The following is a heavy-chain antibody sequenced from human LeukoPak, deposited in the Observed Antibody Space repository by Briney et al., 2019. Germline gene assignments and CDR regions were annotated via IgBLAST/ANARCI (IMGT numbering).Heavy chain of an antibody. CDR2: IYYSGST. D-gene: IGHD4-17*01. CDR1: GGSISSSSYY. J-gene: IGHJ4*02. Sequence: PSETLSLTCTVSGGSISSSSYYWGWIRQPPGKGLEWIGSIYYSGSTYYNPSLKSRVTISVDTSKNQFSLKLSSVTAADTAVYYCARQWYYGDHVDYWGQGTLVTVSS. CDR3: ARQWYYGDHVDY. V-gene: IGHV4-39*01.